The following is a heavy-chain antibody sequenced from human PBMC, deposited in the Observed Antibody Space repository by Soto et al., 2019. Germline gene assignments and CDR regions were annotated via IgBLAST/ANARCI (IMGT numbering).Heavy chain of an antibody. CDR1: GFTFSTYA. Sequence: EVQLLESGGGLVQPGGSLRLSCGVSGFTFSTYAMTWVRQAPGKGLEWVSAISGSGIKTFYADSVKGRFTISRDNSKNTMHLHMSRLRVEDTAVYYCVRGVRLHFDLWGQGTLVTVSS. V-gene: IGHV3-23*01. CDR2: ISGSGIKT. CDR3: VRGVRLHFDL. J-gene: IGHJ4*02.